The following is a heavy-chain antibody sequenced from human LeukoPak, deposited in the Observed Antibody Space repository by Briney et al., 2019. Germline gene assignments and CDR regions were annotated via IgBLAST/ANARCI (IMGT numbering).Heavy chain of an antibody. CDR3: AKKMSYYYDSSGYYYGLGFDY. V-gene: IGHV3-23*01. J-gene: IGHJ4*02. CDR2: ISGSGGST. Sequence: SGGSLRLSCAASGFTFSRYGMSWVRQAPGKGLEWVSAISGSGGSTYYADSVKGRFTISRDNSKNTLYLQMNGLRAEDTAVYYCAKKMSYYYDSSGYYYGLGFDYWGQGTLVTVSS. D-gene: IGHD3-22*01. CDR1: GFTFSRYG.